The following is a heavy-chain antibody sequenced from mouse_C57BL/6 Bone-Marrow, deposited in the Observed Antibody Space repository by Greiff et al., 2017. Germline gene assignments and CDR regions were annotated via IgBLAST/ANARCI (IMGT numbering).Heavy chain of an antibody. CDR3: ARVYLGSFDV. J-gene: IGHJ1*03. CDR1: GFTFSSYA. V-gene: IGHV5-4*03. D-gene: IGHD2-3*01. CDR2: ISDGGSYT. Sequence: EVKLVESGGGLVKPGGSLKLSCAASGFTFSSYAMSWVRQTPEKRLEWVATISDGGSYTYYPDNVKGRVTISRDNAKNNQYLQMSHLKSEDTAMYYCARVYLGSFDVWGKGTTLTVSS.